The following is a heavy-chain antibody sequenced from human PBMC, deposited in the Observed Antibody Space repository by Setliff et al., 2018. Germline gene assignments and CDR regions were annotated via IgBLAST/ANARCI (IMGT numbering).Heavy chain of an antibody. J-gene: IGHJ4*02. D-gene: IGHD2-15*01. Sequence: ASVKVSCKTSGYNFITLGINWVRQAPGQGLEWVGWISPYSGKTDHAQKFQGRVIMTIDSSTTTAYMELKNLRSDDTAVYYCARGRGPDIVVTIPGDYWGQGTQVTVSS. CDR1: GYNFITLG. V-gene: IGHV1-18*01. CDR3: ARGRGPDIVVTIPGDY. CDR2: ISPYSGKT.